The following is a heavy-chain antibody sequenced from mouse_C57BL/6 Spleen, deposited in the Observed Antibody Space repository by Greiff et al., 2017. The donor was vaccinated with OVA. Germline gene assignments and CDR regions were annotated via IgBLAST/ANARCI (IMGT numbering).Heavy chain of an antibody. CDR2: IWSGGST. CDR1: GFSLTSYG. Sequence: VQLVESGPGLVQPSQSLSITCTVSGFSLTSYGVHWVRQSPGKGLEWLGVIWSGGSTDYNAAFISRLSISKDNSKSQVFFKMNSLQADDTAIYYCARCGGNYFDYWGQGTTLTVSS. CDR3: ARCGGNYFDY. V-gene: IGHV2-2*01. J-gene: IGHJ2*01.